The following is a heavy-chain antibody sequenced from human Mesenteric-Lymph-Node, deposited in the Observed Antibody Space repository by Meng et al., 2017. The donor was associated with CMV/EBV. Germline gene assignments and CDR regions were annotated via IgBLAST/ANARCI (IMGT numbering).Heavy chain of an antibody. Sequence: SLHWVRQAPGHGLEWMGWINPNGGGTNFAQKFQGRVTMITDTSISTGYMELSRLRSDDTAVYYCARDPDYNLLTGYYTFKGEQYFQHWGQGTLVTVSS. CDR3: ARDPDYNLLTGYYTFKGEQYFQH. V-gene: IGHV1-2*02. CDR2: INPNGGGT. CDR1: S. J-gene: IGHJ1*01. D-gene: IGHD3-9*01.